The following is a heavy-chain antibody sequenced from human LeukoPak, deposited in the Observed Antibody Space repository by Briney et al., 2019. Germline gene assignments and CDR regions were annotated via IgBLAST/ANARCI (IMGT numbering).Heavy chain of an antibody. J-gene: IGHJ6*02. V-gene: IGHV4-34*01. Sequence: SETLSLTCAVYGGSFSGYYWSWIRQPPGKGLEWIGEINHSGSTNYNPSLKSRVTISVDTSKNQFSLKLSSVTAADTAVYYRVRFLRCSSTSCYYYYGMDVWGQGTTVTVSS. CDR3: VRFLRCSSTSCYYYYGMDV. CDR2: INHSGST. CDR1: GGSFSGYY. D-gene: IGHD2-2*01.